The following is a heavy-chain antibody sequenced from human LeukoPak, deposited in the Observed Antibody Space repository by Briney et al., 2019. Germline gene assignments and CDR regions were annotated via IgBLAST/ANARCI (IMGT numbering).Heavy chain of an antibody. Sequence: GGSLRLSCAASGFTFSSYSLNWVRQAPGKGLEWVSYISPSSSSTYYADCVKGRFTISRDNARNSLYLQMNSLSTEDTALYYCARDAASGNNWFDPWGQGTLVTVSS. CDR2: ISPSSSST. D-gene: IGHD3-3*01. J-gene: IGHJ5*02. CDR3: ARDAASGNNWFDP. V-gene: IGHV3-48*01. CDR1: GFTFSSYS.